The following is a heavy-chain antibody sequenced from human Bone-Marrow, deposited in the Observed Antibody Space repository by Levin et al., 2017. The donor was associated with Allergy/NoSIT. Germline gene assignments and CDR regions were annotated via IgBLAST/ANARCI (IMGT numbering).Heavy chain of an antibody. CDR3: AGLESGTFSSPLHY. CDR1: GLTVSRNY. D-gene: IGHD1-1*01. CDR2: IYSGGST. Sequence: PGGSLRLSCAASGLTVSRNYMTWVRQAPGKGLEWVSVIYSGGSTYYADSVKGRFTISRDNSKNTLYLQMNNLRAEDTAVYYCAGLESGTFSSPLHYWGQGTLVTVSS. V-gene: IGHV3-53*01. J-gene: IGHJ4*02.